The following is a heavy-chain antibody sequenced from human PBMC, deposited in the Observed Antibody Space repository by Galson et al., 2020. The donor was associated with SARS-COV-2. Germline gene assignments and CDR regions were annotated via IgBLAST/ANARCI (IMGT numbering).Heavy chain of an antibody. Sequence: SETLSLTCTVSGDSISSGGNXXXXXXQXXGKGLEXXGXXXXGXXXXXXSSLKGRVTISVDTSQNLFSLRLNSVTAADTAVYFCARHRNSYVHNFGYWGQGTRVNVSS. D-gene: IGHD5-18*01. CDR2: XXXGXXX. CDR1: GDSISSGGNX. CDR3: ARHRNSYVHNFGY. J-gene: IGHJ4*02. V-gene: IGHV4-39*01.